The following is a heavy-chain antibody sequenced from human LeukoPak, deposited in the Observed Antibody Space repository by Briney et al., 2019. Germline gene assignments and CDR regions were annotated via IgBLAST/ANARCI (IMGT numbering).Heavy chain of an antibody. CDR3: ARGYFPEDDAFDI. D-gene: IGHD3-9*01. V-gene: IGHV3-11*01. J-gene: IGHJ3*02. CDR2: ISGSGSTI. Sequence: AGGSLRLSCAASGFTVSSNYMSWVRQAPGKGLEWVSAISGSGSTIFYVDSVEGRFTISRDNAKNSLYLQMSSLRAEDTAVYYCARGYFPEDDAFDIWGQGTMVTVSS. CDR1: GFTVSSNY.